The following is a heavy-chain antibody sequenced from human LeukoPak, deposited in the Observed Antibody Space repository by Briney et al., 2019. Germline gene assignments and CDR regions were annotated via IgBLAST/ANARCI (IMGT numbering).Heavy chain of an antibody. Sequence: PSETLSLTCTVSGGSISSGSYYWSWIRQPAGKGLEWIGRIYTSGSTNYNPSLKSRVTISVDTSKNQFSLKLSSVTAADTAVYYCARGAPVAGPYYFDYWGQGALVTVSS. D-gene: IGHD2-15*01. V-gene: IGHV4-61*02. J-gene: IGHJ4*02. CDR1: GGSISSGSYY. CDR3: ARGAPVAGPYYFDY. CDR2: IYTSGST.